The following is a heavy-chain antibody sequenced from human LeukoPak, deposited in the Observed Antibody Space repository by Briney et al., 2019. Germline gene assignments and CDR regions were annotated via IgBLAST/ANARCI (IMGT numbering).Heavy chain of an antibody. CDR2: INPKSGGT. D-gene: IGHD6-6*01. J-gene: IGHJ6*03. CDR1: GYTFTGYF. Sequence: ASVKVSCKASGYTFTGYFMHWVRQAPGQGPEWMGWINPKSGGTNYVQKFQGRVSMTRDTSTSTFFMELRRLTSDDTAVYYCARDLWGSSSGGGYSGNYYYYYMDVWGKGTTGTVSS. CDR3: ARDLWGSSSGGGYSGNYYYYYMDV. V-gene: IGHV1-2*02.